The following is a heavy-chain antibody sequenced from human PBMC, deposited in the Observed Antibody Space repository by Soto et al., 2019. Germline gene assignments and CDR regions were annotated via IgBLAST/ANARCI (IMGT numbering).Heavy chain of an antibody. V-gene: IGHV3-30-3*01. CDR3: AILVVFGGGYGKFAP. J-gene: IGHJ5*02. D-gene: IGHD3-3*01. CDR1: VFTFSSYA. Sequence: GGSLRLSCAASVFTFSSYAMHWVRQAPGKGLEWVAVISYDGSNKYYADSVKGRFTISRDNSKNTLYLQMNSLRAEDTAVYYCAILVVFGGGYGKFAPGGKEPRVTVP. CDR2: ISYDGSNK.